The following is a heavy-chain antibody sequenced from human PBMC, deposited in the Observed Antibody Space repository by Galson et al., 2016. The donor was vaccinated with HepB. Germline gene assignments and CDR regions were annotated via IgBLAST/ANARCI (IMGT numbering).Heavy chain of an antibody. Sequence: SLRLPCAASGFTFRNYGMTWVRQAPGKGLEGVSRIRRSGDSTDYADSVKGRFTISRDNSKNTLSLQMNSLIAEDTAVYYCVQGSTAPAVWGKGTTVTVSS. CDR3: VQGSTAPAV. CDR2: IRRSGDST. J-gene: IGHJ6*04. CDR1: GFTFRNYG. V-gene: IGHV3-23*01. D-gene: IGHD1-26*01.